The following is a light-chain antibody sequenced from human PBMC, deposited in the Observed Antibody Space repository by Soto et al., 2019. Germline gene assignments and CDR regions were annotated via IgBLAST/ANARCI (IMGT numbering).Light chain of an antibody. CDR2: DVS. J-gene: IGLJ1*01. V-gene: IGLV2-14*01. CDR1: SSDVGGYNN. CDR3: SSYTSSSTPYV. Sequence: QSALTQPASVSRSPGQSITISCTGTSSDVGGYNNVSWYQQHPGKAPKLMIYDVSNRPSGVSNRFSGSKSGNTASLTISGLQAEDEADYYCSSYTSSSTPYVFGTGTKVTVL.